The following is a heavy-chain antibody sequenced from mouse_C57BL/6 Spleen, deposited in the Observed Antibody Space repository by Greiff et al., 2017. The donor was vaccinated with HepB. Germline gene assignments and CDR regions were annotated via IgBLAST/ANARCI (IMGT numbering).Heavy chain of an antibody. Sequence: QVHVKQPGAELVKPGASVKVSCKASGYTFTSYWMHWVKQRPGQGLEWIGRIHPSDSDTNYNQKFKGKATLTVDKSSSTAYMQLSSLTSEDSAVYYCAVIPPFYYDSPRYFDVWGTGTTVTVSS. V-gene: IGHV1-74*01. CDR1: GYTFTSYW. CDR2: IHPSDSDT. J-gene: IGHJ1*03. D-gene: IGHD2-4*01. CDR3: AVIPPFYYDSPRYFDV.